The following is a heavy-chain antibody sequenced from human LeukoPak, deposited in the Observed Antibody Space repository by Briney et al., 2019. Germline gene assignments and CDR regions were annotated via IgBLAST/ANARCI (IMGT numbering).Heavy chain of an antibody. CDR2: IYPGGSDT. CDR3: ARHTGEGSHFQL. J-gene: IGHJ1*01. CDR1: GYSFTSYW. V-gene: IGHV5-51*01. Sequence: GESLKISCKGSGYSFTSYWIGWVRQIPGKGLEGMGIIYPGGSDTSYSPSFQGQATFSDDKNISTAYLLWSSLKASATAIYYCARHTGEGSHFQLWGQGSLVTVSS. D-gene: IGHD3-16*01.